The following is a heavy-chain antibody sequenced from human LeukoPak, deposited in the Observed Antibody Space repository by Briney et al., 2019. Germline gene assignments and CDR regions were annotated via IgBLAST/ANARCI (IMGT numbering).Heavy chain of an antibody. V-gene: IGHV4-34*01. CDR3: ARGSSWGSYDY. J-gene: IGHJ4*02. CDR2: INHSGST. CDR1: GGSFSGYY. Sequence: SETLSLTCAVYGGSFSGYYWSWLRQPPGKGLEWIGEINHSGSTNYNPSLKSRVTISVDTSKNQFSLKLSSVTAADTAVYYCARGSSWGSYDYWGQGTLVTVSS. D-gene: IGHD3-16*01.